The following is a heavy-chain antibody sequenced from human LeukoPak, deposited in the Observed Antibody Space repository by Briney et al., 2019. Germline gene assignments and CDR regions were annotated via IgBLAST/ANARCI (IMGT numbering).Heavy chain of an antibody. Sequence: SETLSLTCAVYGGSFSGYYWSWIRQPPGKGREWSGEINHSVRTNYNPSLKSRVTISVDTSKIQFSLELSSVTAADTAVYYCARGVAPNYYDSSGYRLGNWFDPWGQGTLVTVSS. CDR2: INHSVRT. V-gene: IGHV4-34*01. D-gene: IGHD3-22*01. CDR3: ARGVAPNYYDSSGYRLGNWFDP. CDR1: GGSFSGYY. J-gene: IGHJ5*02.